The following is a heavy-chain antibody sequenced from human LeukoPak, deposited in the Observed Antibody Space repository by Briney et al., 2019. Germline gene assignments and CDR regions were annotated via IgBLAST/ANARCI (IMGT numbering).Heavy chain of an antibody. V-gene: IGHV3-73*01. D-gene: IGHD3-22*01. CDR1: GFTFSGSA. Sequence: GGSLKLSCAASGFTFSGSAMHGVRQASGKALEWVGRIRSKANSYATAYAASVKGRFTISIDDSKNTAYLQMNSLKTEDTAVYYCTRHKFQDSSGYWSRDQFDYWGQGTLVTVSS. J-gene: IGHJ4*02. CDR3: TRHKFQDSSGYWSRDQFDY. CDR2: IRSKANSYAT.